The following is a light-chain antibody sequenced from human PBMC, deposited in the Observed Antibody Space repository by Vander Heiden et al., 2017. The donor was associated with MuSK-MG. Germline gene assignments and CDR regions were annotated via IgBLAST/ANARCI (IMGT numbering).Light chain of an antibody. V-gene: IGKV1-5*03. CDR2: KAS. CDR1: QNISDW. CDR3: QQDNYYSGT. Sequence: DIQKTQSPSTLSATVGDRVTITCRASQNISDWLAWYQQKPGKAPKLLIYKASRLQSGVPSRFSGSGSGAEYTLTISSLQPDDFATYYCQQDNYYSGTFGGGTKVEIK. J-gene: IGKJ4*01.